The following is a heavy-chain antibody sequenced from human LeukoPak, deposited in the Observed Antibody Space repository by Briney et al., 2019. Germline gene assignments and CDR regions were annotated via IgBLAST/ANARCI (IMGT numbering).Heavy chain of an antibody. Sequence: PSETLSLTCAVYGGSFSGYYWSWIRQPPGKWLEWIGEINHSGSTNYNPSLKSRVTISVDTSKNQFSLKLSSVTAADTAVYYCARGGWIRAFDIWGQGTMVTVSS. V-gene: IGHV4-34*01. J-gene: IGHJ3*02. CDR2: INHSGST. D-gene: IGHD5-18*01. CDR3: ARGGWIRAFDI. CDR1: GGSFSGYY.